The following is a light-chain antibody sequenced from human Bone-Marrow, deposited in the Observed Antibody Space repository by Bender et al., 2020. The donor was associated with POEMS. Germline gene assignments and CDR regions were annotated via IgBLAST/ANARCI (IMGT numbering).Light chain of an antibody. J-gene: IGLJ1*01. Sequence: QSALTQPRSVSGSPGQSVTISCTGTSSDVGAYKYVSWYQQHPGKVPKLIISQVTERPSGVSDRFSGSKSGNTASLTISGLQAEDEADYYCCSYTGSTPYVFGTGTKVTVL. CDR3: CSYTGSTPYV. V-gene: IGLV2-11*01. CDR2: QVT. CDR1: SSDVGAYKY.